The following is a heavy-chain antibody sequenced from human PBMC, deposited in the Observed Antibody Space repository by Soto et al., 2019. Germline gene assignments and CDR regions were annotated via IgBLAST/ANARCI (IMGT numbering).Heavy chain of an antibody. D-gene: IGHD3-10*01. CDR2: ISAYNGNT. CDR1: GYTFTSYG. J-gene: IGHJ5*02. V-gene: IGHV1-18*01. Sequence: QVQLVQSGAEVKKPGASVKVSCKASGYTFTSYGISWVRQAPGQGLEWMGWISAYNGNTNDAQKLQGRVTMTTDTSTSTADMERRSLISAETAVYYCARVKGISYDTWFDPWGQGPLVTVSS. CDR3: ARVKGISYDTWFDP.